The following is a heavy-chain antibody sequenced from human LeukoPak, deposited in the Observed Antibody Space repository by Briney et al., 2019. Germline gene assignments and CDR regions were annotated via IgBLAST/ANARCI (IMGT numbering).Heavy chain of an antibody. Sequence: SETLSLTCNVSGGSTSGYYWSWIRQPPGKGLEWVGYIHYTGSTRYRASLKSRVTMSVDTSKNQFALKLTSVTAADAAVYYCARSTVALATLWFDPWGQGTLVTVSS. J-gene: IGHJ5*02. D-gene: IGHD2/OR15-2a*01. CDR2: IHYTGST. V-gene: IGHV4-59*08. CDR1: GGSTSGYY. CDR3: ARSTVALATLWFDP.